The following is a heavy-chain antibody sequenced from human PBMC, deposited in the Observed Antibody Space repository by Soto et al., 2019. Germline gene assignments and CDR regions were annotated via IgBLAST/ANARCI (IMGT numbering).Heavy chain of an antibody. V-gene: IGHV1-3*01. CDR2: INAGNGNT. CDR3: ARGPFVVTMVRGVPYYFDY. J-gene: IGHJ4*02. CDR1: GYTFTSYA. D-gene: IGHD3-10*01. Sequence: GASVKVSCKASGYTFTSYAMHWVRQAPGQRLEWMGWINAGNGNTKYSQKFQGRVTITRDTSASTAYMELSSLRSEDTAVYYCARGPFVVTMVRGVPYYFDYWGQGTLVTVYS.